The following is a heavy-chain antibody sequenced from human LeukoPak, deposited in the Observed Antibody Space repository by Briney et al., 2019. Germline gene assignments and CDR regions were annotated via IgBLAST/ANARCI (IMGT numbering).Heavy chain of an antibody. CDR1: GGSIRSYY. Sequence: SETLSLTCTVSGGSIRSYYWGWSRQRPGQGREWSGRIYNSGSTYYNPSLKSRVTTSVDTSKNQFSLKLSSVTAADTAVYYCARLRGRGPYGSGYYPRIYFDYWGQGTLVTVSS. J-gene: IGHJ4*02. D-gene: IGHD6-19*01. CDR3: ARLRGRGPYGSGYYPRIYFDY. V-gene: IGHV4-39*01. CDR2: IYNSGST.